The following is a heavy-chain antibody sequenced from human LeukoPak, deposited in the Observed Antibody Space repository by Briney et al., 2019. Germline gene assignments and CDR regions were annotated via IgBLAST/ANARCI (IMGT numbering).Heavy chain of an antibody. CDR1: GGSISSSSYY. CDR2: IYYSGST. J-gene: IGHJ4*02. Sequence: PSETLSLTCTVSGGSISSSSYYWGWIRQPPGKGLEWIGSIYYSGSTYYNPSLKSRVTISVDTSKNQFSLKLSSVTAADTAVYYCARGPLGYSSSWYTYDYWGQGTLVTVSS. D-gene: IGHD6-13*01. CDR3: ARGPLGYSSSWYTYDY. V-gene: IGHV4-39*01.